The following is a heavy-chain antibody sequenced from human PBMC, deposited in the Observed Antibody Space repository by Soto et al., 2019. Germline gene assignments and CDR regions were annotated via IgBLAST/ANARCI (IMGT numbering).Heavy chain of an antibody. J-gene: IGHJ6*02. Sequence: QVQLQESGPGLVKPSGTLSLTCAVSGGSISSSNWWSWVRQPPGKGLEWIGEIYHSGSTNYNPSLNSRVTISVDKSKNQFSLKLSSVTAADTAVYYCARDPPLLDTDDYYYYGMDVWGQGTTVTVSS. CDR1: GGSISSSNW. CDR3: ARDPPLLDTDDYYYYGMDV. CDR2: IYHSGST. D-gene: IGHD5-18*01. V-gene: IGHV4-4*02.